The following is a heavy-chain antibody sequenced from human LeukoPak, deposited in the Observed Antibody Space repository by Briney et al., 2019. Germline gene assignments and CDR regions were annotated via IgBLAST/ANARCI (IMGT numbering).Heavy chain of an antibody. Sequence: PGGSLRPSCRASGFSLSNYAMSSVRQAPGKGLEWVSGISGIGSTYYADSVKGRFTISRENSKNTLYLQMNSLRAEDTALYYCAKINLGGSYKDAFEIWGAGAMWTVSS. D-gene: IGHD1-26*01. CDR3: AKINLGGSYKDAFEI. V-gene: IGHV3-23*01. CDR2: ISGIGST. J-gene: IGHJ3*02. CDR1: GFSLSNYA.